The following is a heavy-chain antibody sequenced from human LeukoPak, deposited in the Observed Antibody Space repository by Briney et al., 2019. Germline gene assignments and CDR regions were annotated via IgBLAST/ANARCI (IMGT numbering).Heavy chain of an antibody. V-gene: IGHV1-24*01. Sequence: ASVKVSCKVSGYTLTELSMHWVQQAPGKGLEWMGGFDPEDGETIYAQKFQGRVTMTEDTSTDTAYMELSSLRSEDTAVYYCATEGFLAVAGIAGYFDYWGQGTLVTVSS. CDR3: ATEGFLAVAGIAGYFDY. CDR1: GYTLTELS. D-gene: IGHD6-19*01. CDR2: FDPEDGET. J-gene: IGHJ4*02.